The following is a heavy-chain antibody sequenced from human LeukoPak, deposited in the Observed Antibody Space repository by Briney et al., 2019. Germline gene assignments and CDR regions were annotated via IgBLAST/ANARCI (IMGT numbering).Heavy chain of an antibody. Sequence: ASVKVSCKASGYTFTSYGISWVRQAPGQGLEWMGWINPNSGGTNYAQKFQGRVTMTRDTSISTAYMELSRLRSDDTAVYYCARGLDGSGSYWGQGTLVTVSS. J-gene: IGHJ4*02. CDR3: ARGLDGSGSY. V-gene: IGHV1-2*02. CDR2: INPNSGGT. D-gene: IGHD3-10*01. CDR1: GYTFTSYG.